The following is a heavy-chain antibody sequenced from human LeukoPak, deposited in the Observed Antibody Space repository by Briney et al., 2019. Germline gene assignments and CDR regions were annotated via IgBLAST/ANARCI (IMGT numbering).Heavy chain of an antibody. V-gene: IGHV3-74*01. CDR3: ARDCSSTSCYRSGLDP. CDR1: GFTFSSYW. Sequence: GGSLRLSCAASGFTFSSYWMHWVRQAPGKGLAWVSRINNDGSSTNYADSVEGRFTISRDNAKNTLYLQMNSLRAEDTAVYYCARDCSSTSCYRSGLDPWGQGTLVTVSS. D-gene: IGHD2-2*01. J-gene: IGHJ5*02. CDR2: INNDGSST.